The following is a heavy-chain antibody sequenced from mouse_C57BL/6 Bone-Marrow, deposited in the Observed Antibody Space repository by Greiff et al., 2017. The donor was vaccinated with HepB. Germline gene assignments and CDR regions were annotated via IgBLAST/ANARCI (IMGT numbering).Heavy chain of an antibody. V-gene: IGHV1-81*01. Sequence: VQLQESGAELARPGASVKLSCKASGYTFTSYGISWVKQRTGQGLEWIGEIYPRSGNTYYNEKFKGKATLTADKSSSTAYMELRSLTSEDSAVYFCARDRFHYYGSSYGFDYWGQGTTLTVSS. CDR3: ARDRFHYYGSSYGFDY. CDR2: IYPRSGNT. J-gene: IGHJ2*01. CDR1: GYTFTSYG. D-gene: IGHD1-1*01.